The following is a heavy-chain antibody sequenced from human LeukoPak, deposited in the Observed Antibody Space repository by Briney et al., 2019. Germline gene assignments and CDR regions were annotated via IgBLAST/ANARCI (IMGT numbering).Heavy chain of an antibody. D-gene: IGHD2-15*01. CDR1: GYSISSGYY. V-gene: IGHV4-38-2*02. J-gene: IGHJ4*02. CDR3: ARDQWWLPLDY. CDR2: IYHSGST. Sequence: SETLSLTCTVSGYSISSGYYWGWIRQPPGEGLEWIGSIYHSGSTYYNPSLKSRVTISVDTSKNQFSLKLSSVTAADTAVYYCARDQWWLPLDYWGQGTLVTVSS.